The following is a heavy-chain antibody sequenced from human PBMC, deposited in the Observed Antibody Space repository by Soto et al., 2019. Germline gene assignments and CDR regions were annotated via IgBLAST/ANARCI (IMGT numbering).Heavy chain of an antibody. V-gene: IGHV3-23*01. Sequence: EVQLLESGGGMVQPGGSLRLSCAASGFTFSSYAMSWVRQRPGKGLEWVSAISGSGANTYYADSLKGRFTISRDNSKNTLDLQMNILRAEDTAIYYCAKDRDIVVVIDATATGAFDFWGQGTLVTVSS. CDR2: ISGSGANT. CDR3: AKDRDIVVVIDATATGAFDF. D-gene: IGHD2-15*01. J-gene: IGHJ3*01. CDR1: GFTFSSYA.